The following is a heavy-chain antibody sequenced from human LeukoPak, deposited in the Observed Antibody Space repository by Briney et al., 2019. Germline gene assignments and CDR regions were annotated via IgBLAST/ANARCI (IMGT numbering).Heavy chain of an antibody. J-gene: IGHJ6*03. D-gene: IGHD3-9*01. CDR1: AGSISSSSYY. Sequence: SETLSLTCAVSAGSISSSSYYWGRIRQPPGKGLERIGSIYYSGSTYYNSSLKSRCTISVDTSKNQFSLKLSSVTAADTAVYYCARLSPYYDILTGYATPSFYYYYSMDVWGKGTTVTVSS. CDR3: ARLSPYYDILTGYATPSFYYYYSMDV. V-gene: IGHV4-39*01. CDR2: IYYSGST.